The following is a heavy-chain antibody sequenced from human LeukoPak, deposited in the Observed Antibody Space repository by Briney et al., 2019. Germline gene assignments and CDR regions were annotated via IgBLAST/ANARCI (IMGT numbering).Heavy chain of an antibody. J-gene: IGHJ5*02. CDR1: GGTFTSYD. D-gene: IGHD1-26*01. CDR3: AREIVGANGFDP. Sequence: SVKVSCKASGGTFTSYDINWVRQATGQGLEWMGWMNPNSGNTGYAQKFQGRVTMTRNTSISTAYMELSSLRSEDTAVYYCAREIVGANGFDPWGQGTLVTVSS. CDR2: MNPNSGNT. V-gene: IGHV1-8*01.